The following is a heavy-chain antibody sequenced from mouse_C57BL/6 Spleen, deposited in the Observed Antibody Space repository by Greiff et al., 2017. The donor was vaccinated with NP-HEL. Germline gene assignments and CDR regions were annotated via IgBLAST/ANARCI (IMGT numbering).Heavy chain of an antibody. V-gene: IGHV1-15*01. D-gene: IGHD2-2*01. CDR1: GYTFTDYE. J-gene: IGHJ1*03. Sequence: VKLQESGAELVRPGASVTLSCKASGYTFTDYEMHWVKQTPVHGLEWIGAIDPETGGTAYNQKFKGKAILTADKSSSTAYMELRSLTSEDSAVYYCTRLLGYGYGGYFDVWGTGTTVTVSS. CDR3: TRLLGYGYGGYFDV. CDR2: IDPETGGT.